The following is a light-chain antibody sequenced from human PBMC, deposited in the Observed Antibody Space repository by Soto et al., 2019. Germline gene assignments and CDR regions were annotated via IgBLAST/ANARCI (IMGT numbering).Light chain of an antibody. J-gene: IGLJ1*01. CDR1: QIGSKI. Sequence: SYDLAQPPSVSVATGQTAKITCGGDQIGSKIGHWYKQRPGQAPVAVVFDATDRPSGIPDRISASRSGDTATLTISRVDAGDEADYYCQVWASTAEFFVFGSGTKVTVL. CDR2: DAT. CDR3: QVWASTAEFFV. V-gene: IGLV3-21*02.